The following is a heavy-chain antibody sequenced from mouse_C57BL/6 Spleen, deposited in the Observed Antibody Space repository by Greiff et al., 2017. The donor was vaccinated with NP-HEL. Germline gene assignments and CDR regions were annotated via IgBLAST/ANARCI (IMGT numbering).Heavy chain of an antibody. J-gene: IGHJ1*03. D-gene: IGHD2-4*01. CDR3: ARDYYDYDVFYWGVDV. CDR2: IYPSDSET. Sequence: QVQLQQPGAELVRPGSSVKLSCKASGYTFTSYWMDWVKQRPGQGLEWIGNIYPSDSETHYNQKFKDKATLTVDKSSSTAYMQLSSLTSEDSAVYYCARDYYDYDVFYWGVDVWGTGTTVTVSS. CDR1: GYTFTSYW. V-gene: IGHV1-61*01.